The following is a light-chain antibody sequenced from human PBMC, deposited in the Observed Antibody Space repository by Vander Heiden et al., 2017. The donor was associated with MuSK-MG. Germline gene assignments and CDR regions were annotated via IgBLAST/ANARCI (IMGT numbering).Light chain of an antibody. CDR3: QQRSNWPPIT. CDR2: DAS. CDR1: QSVSSY. V-gene: IGKV3-11*01. Sequence: EIVLTQSPATLSLSPGERATLSCRASQSVSSYLAWYQQKPGQAPRLLIYDASNRATGIPARFSGSGSGTDSTLTISCLEPEDFAVYYCQQRSNWPPITFGQGTRLEIK. J-gene: IGKJ5*01.